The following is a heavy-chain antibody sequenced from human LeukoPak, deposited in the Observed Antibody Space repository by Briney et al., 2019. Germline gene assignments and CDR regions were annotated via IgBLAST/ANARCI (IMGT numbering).Heavy chain of an antibody. Sequence: GGSLRLSCAASGFTFSSYEMNWVRQAPGKGLEWVSYISSSGSTIYYADSVKGRFTISRDNAKNSLYLQMNSLRAEDTAVYYCARVDNYYHGSGNTIDYWGQGTLVTVSS. CDR3: ARVDNYYHGSGNTIDY. D-gene: IGHD3-10*01. J-gene: IGHJ4*02. CDR1: GFTFSSYE. CDR2: ISSSGSTI. V-gene: IGHV3-48*03.